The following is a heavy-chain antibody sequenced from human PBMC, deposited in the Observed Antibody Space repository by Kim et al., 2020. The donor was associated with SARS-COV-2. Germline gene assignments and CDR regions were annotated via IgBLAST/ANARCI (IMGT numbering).Heavy chain of an antibody. CDR2: IWYDGSNK. CDR3: AKDPLGRNPLAAFDI. V-gene: IGHV3-33*06. D-gene: IGHD6-13*01. J-gene: IGHJ3*02. CDR1: GFTFSSYG. Sequence: GGSLRLSCAASGFTFSSYGMHWVRQAPGKGLEWVAVIWYDGSNKYYADSVKGRFTISRDNSKNTLYLQMNSLRAEDTAVYYCAKDPLGRNPLAAFDIWGQGTLVTVSS.